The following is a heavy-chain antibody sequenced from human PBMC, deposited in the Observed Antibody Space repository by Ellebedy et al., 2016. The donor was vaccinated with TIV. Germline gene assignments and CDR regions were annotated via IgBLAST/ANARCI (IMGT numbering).Heavy chain of an antibody. CDR1: GGSVSSGSYY. V-gene: IGHV4-61*01. CDR3: ARAGYSSHFDY. D-gene: IGHD6-13*01. Sequence: SETLSLXCTVSGGSVSSGSYYWSWIRQPPGKGLEWIGYIYYSGSTNYNPSLKSRVTISVDTSKNQFSLKLSPVTAADTAVYYCARAGYSSHFDYWGQGTLVTVSS. CDR2: IYYSGST. J-gene: IGHJ4*02.